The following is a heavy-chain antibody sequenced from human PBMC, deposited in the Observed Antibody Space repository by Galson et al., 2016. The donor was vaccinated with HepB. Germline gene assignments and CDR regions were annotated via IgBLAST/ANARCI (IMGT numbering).Heavy chain of an antibody. D-gene: IGHD3-10*01. V-gene: IGHV3-15*01. CDR3: TIARYSSGDYYTY. Sequence: SLRLSCAASGFTFSYAWMSWVRQAPGKGLEWVGRIKRITDGGTTDYAAPVKGRFTISRDDSENRLYLHMNSLKTEDTGEYYCTIARYSSGDYYTYWGQGTLVTVSS. J-gene: IGHJ4*02. CDR1: GFTFSYAW. CDR2: IKRITDGGTT.